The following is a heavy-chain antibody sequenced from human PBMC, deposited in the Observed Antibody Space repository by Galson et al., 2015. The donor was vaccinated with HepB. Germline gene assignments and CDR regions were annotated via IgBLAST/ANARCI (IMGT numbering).Heavy chain of an antibody. CDR2: IIPVLDVI. D-gene: IGHD1-26*01. Sequence: SVKVSCKASRGAFSSYAANWVRQAPGQGLDNMGRIIPVLDVINYAQKFQGRVTFTADKSTSTAFMDLSSLSSDDTAIYYCTTGGIYSGSYYFDSWGQGTLVTVSS. V-gene: IGHV1-69*04. CDR1: RGAFSSYA. J-gene: IGHJ4*02. CDR3: TTGGIYSGSYYFDS.